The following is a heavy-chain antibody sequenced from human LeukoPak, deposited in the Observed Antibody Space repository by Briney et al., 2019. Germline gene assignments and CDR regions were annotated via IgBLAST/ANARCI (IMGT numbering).Heavy chain of an antibody. D-gene: IGHD5-18*01. CDR1: GFTFSSYS. Sequence: GGSLRLSCAASGFTFSSYSMNWVRQAPGKGLEWVSSISSSSSYIYYADSVKGRFTISRDNAKNSLYLQMNSLRAEDTAVYYCARGPRPAMVPPYFDYWGQGTLVTVSS. V-gene: IGHV3-21*01. CDR3: ARGPRPAMVPPYFDY. J-gene: IGHJ4*02. CDR2: ISSSSSYI.